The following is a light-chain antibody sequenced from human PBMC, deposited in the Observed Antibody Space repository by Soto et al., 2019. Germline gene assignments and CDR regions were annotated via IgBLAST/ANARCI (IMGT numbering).Light chain of an antibody. V-gene: IGKV3D-15*01. CDR3: QQHNDWPLT. J-gene: IGKJ5*01. Sequence: EIVMTQSPATLSVSPGERATLSCRASQSVSSNLAWYQQKPGQAPRLLIYGVSTRATGIPARFSATGSGTEFTLTISSLQSEDFAVYYCQQHNDWPLTFGQGTRVE. CDR1: QSVSSN. CDR2: GVS.